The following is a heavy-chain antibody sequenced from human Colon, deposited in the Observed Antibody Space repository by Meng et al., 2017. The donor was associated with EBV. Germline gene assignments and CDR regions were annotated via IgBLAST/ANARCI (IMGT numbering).Heavy chain of an antibody. CDR3: ARVGAYCGGDCYHPR. Sequence: QVQLQESGPGLVKPSXXXXXPCXVSGGSLSSRNWWSWVRQPPGKGLEWIGEIYHSGSTNYNPSLKSRVTISVDESKNQFSLRLSSVTAADTAVYYCARVGAYCGGDCYHPRWGQGTLVTVSS. D-gene: IGHD2-21*02. CDR2: IYHSGST. J-gene: IGHJ4*02. CDR1: GGSLSSRNW. V-gene: IGHV4-4*02.